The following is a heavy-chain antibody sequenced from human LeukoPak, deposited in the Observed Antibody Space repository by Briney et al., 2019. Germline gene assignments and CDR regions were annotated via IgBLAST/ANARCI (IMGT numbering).Heavy chain of an antibody. D-gene: IGHD3-22*01. J-gene: IGHJ4*02. Sequence: GGSLRLSCGASGFSFSSSWMHWVRQAAGKGLEWVSRINDDETVTTYADSVKGRFTISRDNAKNSLYLQMNSLRAEDTAVYYCARDPWRYYDSRSYSYFDYWGQGTLVTVSS. CDR3: ARDPWRYYDSRSYSYFDY. V-gene: IGHV3-74*03. CDR1: GFSFSSSW. CDR2: INDDETVT.